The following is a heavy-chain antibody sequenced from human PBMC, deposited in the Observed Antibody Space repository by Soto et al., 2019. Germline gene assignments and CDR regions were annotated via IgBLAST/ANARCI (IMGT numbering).Heavy chain of an antibody. CDR2: INHSGST. CDR1: GGSFSGYY. J-gene: IGHJ4*02. V-gene: IGHV4-34*01. Sequence: SETLSLTCAVYGGSFSGYYWSWIRQPPGKGLGGVGEINHSGSTNYNPSLKSRVTISVDTSKNQFSLKLSSVTAADTAVYYCARGSFRYYDYVWGSYRYSYFDYWGQGTLVTVSS. CDR3: ARGSFRYYDYVWGSYRYSYFDY. D-gene: IGHD3-16*02.